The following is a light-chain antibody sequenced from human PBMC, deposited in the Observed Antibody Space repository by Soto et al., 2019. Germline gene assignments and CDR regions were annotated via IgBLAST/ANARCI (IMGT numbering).Light chain of an antibody. Sequence: AIRMTQSPSSFSASTGDRVTITCRASQSIGTYLAWYQQIPGRAPKLLIFAASTLQRGVPSRFSGSGSGTDFTLTISCLQSEDVATYYCQQYYIYPPTFGGGTMVEIK. CDR3: QQYYIYPPT. CDR2: AAS. CDR1: QSIGTY. V-gene: IGKV1-8*01. J-gene: IGKJ4*01.